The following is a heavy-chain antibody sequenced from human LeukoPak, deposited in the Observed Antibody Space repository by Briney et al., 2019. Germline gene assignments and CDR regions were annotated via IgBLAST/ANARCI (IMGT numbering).Heavy chain of an antibody. V-gene: IGHV6-1*01. CDR2: TYYRSKWYN. CDR3: ARADGEAIAAAGTYYYGMDV. Sequence: SQTLSLTCAISGDSISSNSAAWNWIRQSPSRGLEWLGRTYYRSKWYNDYAVSVKSRITINPDTSKNQFSLQLNSVTPEDTAVYYCARADGEAIAAAGTYYYGMDVWGQGTTVTVSS. D-gene: IGHD6-13*01. CDR1: GDSISSNSAA. J-gene: IGHJ6*02.